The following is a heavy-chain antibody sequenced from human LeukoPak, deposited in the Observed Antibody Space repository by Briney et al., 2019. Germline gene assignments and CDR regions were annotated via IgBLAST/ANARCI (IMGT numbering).Heavy chain of an antibody. CDR3: APGFGSGWYPN. J-gene: IGHJ4*02. V-gene: IGHV3-23*01. D-gene: IGHD6-19*01. Sequence: GGSLGLSCAVSGFSVNIFGMSWVRQAPGKGLEWISAISINGETTWYADSVKGRFIISRDNSKNALYLQLSSLRVEDTAVYYCAPGFGSGWYPNWGQGSLVSVSS. CDR1: GFSVNIFG. CDR2: ISINGETT.